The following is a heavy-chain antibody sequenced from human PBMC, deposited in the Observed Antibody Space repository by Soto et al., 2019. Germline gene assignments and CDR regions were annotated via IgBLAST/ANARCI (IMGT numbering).Heavy chain of an antibody. CDR3: ARDRIPTGMDV. J-gene: IGHJ6*02. CDR1: GFTVSSNY. CDR2: IYSGGST. Sequence: ESGGGLVQPGGSLRLSCAASGFTVSSNYMSWVRQAPGKGLEWVSVIYSGGSTYYADSVKGRFTISRDNSKNTLYLQMNSLRAEDTAVYYCARDRIPTGMDVWGHGTTVTVSS. V-gene: IGHV3-66*01.